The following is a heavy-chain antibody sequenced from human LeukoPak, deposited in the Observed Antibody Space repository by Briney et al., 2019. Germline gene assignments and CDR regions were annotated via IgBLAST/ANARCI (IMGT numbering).Heavy chain of an antibody. J-gene: IGHJ4*02. CDR3: AKGGGPSGSYS. CDR1: GFTFSSYE. CDR2: ISYDGSNK. D-gene: IGHD1-26*01. V-gene: IGHV3-30*18. Sequence: GGSLRLSCAASGFTFSSYEMNWVRQAPGKGLEWVAVISYDGSNKYYADSVKGRFTISRDNSKNTLYLQMNSLRAEDTAVYYCAKGGGPSGSYSWGQGTLVTVSS.